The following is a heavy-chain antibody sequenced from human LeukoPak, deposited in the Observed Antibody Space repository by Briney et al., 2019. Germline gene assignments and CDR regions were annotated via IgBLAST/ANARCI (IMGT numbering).Heavy chain of an antibody. V-gene: IGHV3-30*12. D-gene: IGHD2-15*01. CDR3: ARDIGSGRVDIVYYYGMDV. J-gene: IGHJ6*02. Sequence: GGSLRLSCAASGFTFSRYGMHWVRQAPGKGLEWVTFITYDASDKYYADSVKGRFTISRDNSKNTLYLQMNSLRAEDTAVYYCARDIGSGRVDIVYYYGMDVWGQGTTVTVSS. CDR2: ITYDASDK. CDR1: GFTFSRYG.